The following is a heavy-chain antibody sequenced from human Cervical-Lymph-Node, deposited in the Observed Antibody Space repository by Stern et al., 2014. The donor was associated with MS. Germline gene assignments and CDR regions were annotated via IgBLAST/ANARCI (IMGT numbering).Heavy chain of an antibody. CDR2: IYPGDSET. CDR1: GFKFSIYW. V-gene: IGHV5-51*01. Sequence: EVQLEESGAELIRPGESLKISCKGSGFKFSIYWIAWVRQMPGKGLEWMGIIYPGDSETRYSPSFQGQVTMSADKSPSTASLQWSSLNASDPAMYFCARQTTAWASDVWGQGTLVTVSS. J-gene: IGHJ4*02. D-gene: IGHD1-14*01. CDR3: ARQTTAWASDV.